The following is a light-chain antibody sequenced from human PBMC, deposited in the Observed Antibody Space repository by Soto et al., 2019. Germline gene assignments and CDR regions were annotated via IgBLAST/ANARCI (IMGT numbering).Light chain of an antibody. J-gene: IGLJ2*01. V-gene: IGLV2-23*01. CDR2: EGS. Sequence: QSALTQPASVSGSPGQSITISCTGTSSDVGSYNLVSWYQQHPGKAPKLMLYEGSKRPSGVSNRFSGSKSSNTASLTISGLQAEDEADYYCCSYAGSDVVFGGGTQLTVL. CDR3: CSYAGSDVV. CDR1: SSDVGSYNL.